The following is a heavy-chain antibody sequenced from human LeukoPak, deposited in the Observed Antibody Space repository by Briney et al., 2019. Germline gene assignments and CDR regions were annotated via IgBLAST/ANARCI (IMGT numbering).Heavy chain of an antibody. CDR1: GGSISSSSYY. CDR2: IYYSGST. Sequence: SETLSLTCTVSGGSISSSSYYWGWIRQPPGKGLEWIGSIYYSGSTYYNPSLKSRVTISVDTSKNQFSLKLSSVTAADTAVYYCASRYSSGWRYNWFDPWGQGTLVTVSS. V-gene: IGHV4-39*07. D-gene: IGHD6-19*01. J-gene: IGHJ5*02. CDR3: ASRYSSGWRYNWFDP.